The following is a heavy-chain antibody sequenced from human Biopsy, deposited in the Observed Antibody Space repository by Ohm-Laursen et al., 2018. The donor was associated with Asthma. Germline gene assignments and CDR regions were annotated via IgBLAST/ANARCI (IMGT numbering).Heavy chain of an antibody. Sequence: SLRLSCAASGFTFGDYWMSWVRQVPGKGLEWVANIKKDGSEEYYVDSVKGRFTISRDNAKNSLFLHMNSLRAGDSAVYYCARGGYCTSPTCPWGRYATDVWGQGTTVTVSS. J-gene: IGHJ6*02. CDR1: GFTFGDYW. D-gene: IGHD2-8*01. CDR3: ARGGYCTSPTCPWGRYATDV. CDR2: IKKDGSEE. V-gene: IGHV3-7*01.